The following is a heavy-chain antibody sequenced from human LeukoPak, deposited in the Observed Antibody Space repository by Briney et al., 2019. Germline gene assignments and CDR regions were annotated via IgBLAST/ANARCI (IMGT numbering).Heavy chain of an antibody. D-gene: IGHD6-13*01. V-gene: IGHV1-18*01. J-gene: IGHJ4*02. CDR2: ISAYNGNT. CDR1: GYTFTNYG. CDR3: ARYYAVAAAYDY. Sequence: ASVKVSCKASGYTFTNYGISWVRQAPGQGLEWMGWISAYNGNTNYAQKLQGRVTMTSDTSTSTAYMELRSLRSDNTAVYYCARYYAVAAAYDYWGQGTLVTVSS.